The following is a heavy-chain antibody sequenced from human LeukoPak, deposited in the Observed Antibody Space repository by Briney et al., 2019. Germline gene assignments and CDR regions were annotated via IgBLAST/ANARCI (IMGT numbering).Heavy chain of an antibody. Sequence: SETLSLTCAVSGYSISNGFHWGWIRQPPGKGLEWIGSFYGGGSTYYNPSLRSRVTISVDTSKNQFSLNLSSVTAADTAAYYCARDFGNDYGDYIDAFDIWGQGTVVTVSS. CDR2: FYGGGST. V-gene: IGHV4-38-2*02. J-gene: IGHJ3*02. D-gene: IGHD4-17*01. CDR3: ARDFGNDYGDYIDAFDI. CDR1: GYSISNGFH.